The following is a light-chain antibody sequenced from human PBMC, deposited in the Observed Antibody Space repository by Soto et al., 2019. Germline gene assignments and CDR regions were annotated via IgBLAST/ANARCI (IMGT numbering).Light chain of an antibody. V-gene: IGKV3-20*01. J-gene: IGKJ1*01. CDR1: QSVSSNY. Sequence: IVLTHSPDTLSLSPGERATLSCRASQSVSSNYLAWYQQKAGQAPRLLIYDASSRATGIPDRFSGSGSGTDFTLTIVRLEPEDFAVYYCQQYGTSPRTFGQGTKVDIK. CDR3: QQYGTSPRT. CDR2: DAS.